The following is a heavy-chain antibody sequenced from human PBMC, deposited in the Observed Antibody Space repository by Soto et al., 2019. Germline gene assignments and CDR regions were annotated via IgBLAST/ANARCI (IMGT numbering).Heavy chain of an antibody. J-gene: IGHJ4*02. D-gene: IGHD3-10*01. CDR3: ARAPRGNYGYPSYFDY. CDR1: GGSISSYY. V-gene: IGHV4-59*01. CDR2: TYYSGST. Sequence: QVQLQESGPGLVKPSETLSLTCTVSGGSISSYYWSWIRQPPGKGLEWIGYTYYSGSTNYNPSLKSRVTISVDTSKNQFSLKLSSVTAADTAVYYCARAPRGNYGYPSYFDYWGQGTLVTVSS.